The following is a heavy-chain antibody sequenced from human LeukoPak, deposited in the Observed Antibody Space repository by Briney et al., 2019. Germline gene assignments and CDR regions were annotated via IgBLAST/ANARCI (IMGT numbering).Heavy chain of an antibody. CDR2: IIPILGIA. V-gene: IGHV1-69*04. CDR3: ASQRYSSGWPYYYYGMDV. D-gene: IGHD6-19*01. CDR1: GGTFSSYA. Sequence: SVKVSCKAFGGTFSSYAISWVRQAPGQGLEWMGRIIPILGIANYAQKFQGRVTITADKSTSTAYMELSSLRSEDTAVYYCASQRYSSGWPYYYYGMDVWGQGTTVTVSS. J-gene: IGHJ6*02.